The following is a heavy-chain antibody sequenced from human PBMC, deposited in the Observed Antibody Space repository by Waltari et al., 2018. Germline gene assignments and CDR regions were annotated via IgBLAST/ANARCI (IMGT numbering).Heavy chain of an antibody. D-gene: IGHD3-16*01. J-gene: IGHJ2*01. CDR1: GFDFSDYA. CDR3: AASRGVYWYFDF. Sequence: EVQLVASGGGLVQPGRSLRLSCAASGFDFSDYAMHWVRQVPGKGLEWVSVVSWSGATVGYADSVNGRFAISRDNAKNSLYLQMNSLRVEDTAFYYCAASRGVYWYFDFWGRGTLVSVSS. V-gene: IGHV3-9*01. CDR2: VSWSGATV.